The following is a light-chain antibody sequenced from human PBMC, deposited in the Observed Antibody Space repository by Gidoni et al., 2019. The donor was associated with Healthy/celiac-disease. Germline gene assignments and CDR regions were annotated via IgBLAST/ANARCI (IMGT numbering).Light chain of an antibody. CDR3: QQYGSSLYT. V-gene: IGKV3-20*01. CDR1: QSVSSSY. CDR2: GAS. J-gene: IGKJ2*01. Sequence: VLTQSPGTLSLSPGERATLSCRASQSVSSSYLAWYQQKPGQAPRLLIYGASSRATGIPDRFSGSGSGTDFTLTISRLEPEDFAVYYCQQYGSSLYTFGQGTKLEIK.